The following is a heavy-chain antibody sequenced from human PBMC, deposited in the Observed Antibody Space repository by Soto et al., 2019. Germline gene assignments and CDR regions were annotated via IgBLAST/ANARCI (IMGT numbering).Heavy chain of an antibody. D-gene: IGHD2-2*01. CDR1: GGSISSGGYS. CDR3: ARGVRYCSSTSCYRGEFRWFDP. Sequence: SETLSLTCAVSGGSISSGGYSWSWTRQPPGKGLEWIGYIYHSGSTYYNPSLKSRVTISVDRSKNQFSLKLSSVTAADTAVYYCARGVRYCSSTSCYRGEFRWFDPWGQGTLVTVSS. V-gene: IGHV4-30-2*01. J-gene: IGHJ5*02. CDR2: IYHSGST.